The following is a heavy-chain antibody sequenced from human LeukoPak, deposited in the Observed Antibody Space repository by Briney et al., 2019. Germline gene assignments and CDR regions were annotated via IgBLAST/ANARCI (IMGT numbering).Heavy chain of an antibody. V-gene: IGHV4-59*08. D-gene: IGHD5-12*01. CDR3: ARYYSGYDLNWSTVPPYFDY. J-gene: IGHJ4*02. CDR2: IYYSGST. CDR1: GGSISSYY. Sequence: SETLSLTCTVSGGSISSYYWSWIRQPPGKGLEWIGYIYYSGSTNYNPSLKSQVTISVDTSKNQFSLKLSSVTAADTAVYYCARYYSGYDLNWSTVPPYFDYWGQGTLVTVSS.